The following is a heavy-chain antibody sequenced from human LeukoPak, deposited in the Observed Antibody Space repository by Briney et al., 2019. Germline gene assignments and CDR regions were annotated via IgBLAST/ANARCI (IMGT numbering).Heavy chain of an antibody. CDR1: GGSFSGYY. J-gene: IGHJ4*02. CDR2: INHSGST. V-gene: IGHV4-34*01. CDR3: ARGGPMYYDFWSGPQGVGYFDY. Sequence: PSETLSFTCAVYGGSFSGYYWSWIRQPPGKGLEWIGEINHSGSTNYNPSLKSRVTISVDTSKNQFSLKLSSVTAADTAVYYCARGGPMYYDFWSGPQGVGYFDYWGQGTLVTVSS. D-gene: IGHD3-3*01.